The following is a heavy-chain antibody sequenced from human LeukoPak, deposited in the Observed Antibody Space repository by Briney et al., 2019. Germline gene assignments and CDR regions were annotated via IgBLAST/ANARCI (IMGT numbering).Heavy chain of an antibody. CDR1: GGSISSYY. V-gene: IGHV4-4*07. CDR2: IYTSGST. D-gene: IGHD3-10*01. Sequence: PSETLSLTCTVSGGSISSYYWSWIRQPAGKGLEWIGRIYTSGSTNYNPSLKSRVTMSVDTSKNQFSLKLSSVTAADTAVYYCARGSGQYFYYDMDVWGQGTTVTVFS. J-gene: IGHJ6*02. CDR3: ARGSGQYFYYDMDV.